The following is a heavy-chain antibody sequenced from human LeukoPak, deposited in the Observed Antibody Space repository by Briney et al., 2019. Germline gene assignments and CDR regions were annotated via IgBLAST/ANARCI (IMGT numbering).Heavy chain of an antibody. D-gene: IGHD6-19*01. CDR2: ISSSSSTI. CDR3: ARDHGQWLAYYFDY. CDR1: GFTFSTSS. Sequence: PGGSLRLSCTVSGFTFSTSSMNWVRQAPGKGLEWVSYISSSSSTIYYADSVKGRFTISRDNAKNSLYLQMNSLRAEDTAVYYCARDHGQWLAYYFDYWGQGTLVTVSS. J-gene: IGHJ4*02. V-gene: IGHV3-48*04.